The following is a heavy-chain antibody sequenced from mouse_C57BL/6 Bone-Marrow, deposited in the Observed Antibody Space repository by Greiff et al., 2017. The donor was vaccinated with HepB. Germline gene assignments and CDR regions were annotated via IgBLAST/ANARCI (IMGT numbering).Heavy chain of an antibody. D-gene: IGHD1-1*02. CDR1: GFTFSSYT. CDR2: ISSGGGNT. Sequence: EVMLVESGGGLVKPGGSLKLSCAASGFTFSSYTMSWVRQPPEKRLEWVATISSGGGNTYYPDSVKGRFTISRDNAMNSLYLQMSSLRSEDTALYYCVRVVNFDYGGQGTTLTVSS. J-gene: IGHJ2*01. CDR3: VRVVNFDY. V-gene: IGHV5-9*03.